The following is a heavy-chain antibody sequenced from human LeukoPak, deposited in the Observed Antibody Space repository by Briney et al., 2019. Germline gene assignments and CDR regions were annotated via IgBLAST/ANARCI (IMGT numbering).Heavy chain of an antibody. J-gene: IGHJ4*02. CDR1: GFTFSTYG. D-gene: IGHD1-26*01. CDR2: SGSAART. V-gene: IGHV3-23*01. CDR3: ARAAGGTSRDY. Sequence: GGSLRLSCAASGFTFSTYGMTWVRQAPGRGLEWVSASGSAARTFYADSVKGRFTISRDNSKNTLYLQMNSLRAEDTAVYYCARAAGGTSRDYWGQGTLVTVSS.